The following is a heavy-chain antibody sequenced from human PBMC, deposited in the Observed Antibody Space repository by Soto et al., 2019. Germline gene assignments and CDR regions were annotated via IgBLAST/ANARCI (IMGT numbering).Heavy chain of an antibody. D-gene: IGHD3-22*01. Sequence: EVQLLESGGGLAQPGGSLRLSCAASXXTXSXYAMSWVRQAPGKGLEWVSAISGSGVSTYYADSVKGRFTISRDNSKNTLYLQMNSLRAEXXAXXXXXXXXXXXXXDXSGYYHYDYWGQGTLVTVSS. V-gene: IGHV3-23*01. J-gene: IGHJ4*02. CDR1: XXTXSXYA. CDR3: XXXXXXXXXDXSGYYHYDY. CDR2: ISGSGVST.